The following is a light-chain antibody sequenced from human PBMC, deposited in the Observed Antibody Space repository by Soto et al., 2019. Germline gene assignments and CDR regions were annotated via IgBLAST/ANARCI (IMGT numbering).Light chain of an antibody. CDR2: GVT. Sequence: QSVVTQPTSVSGSPGQSITISCTGNHNDIGTYDYVSWYQQHPGRAPRLLIHGVTTRPSGISDRFSASKSGLTASLTISGLQPEDEADYYRSSFTSNRIYVFGPGTKVTVL. CDR1: HNDIGTYDY. J-gene: IGLJ1*01. V-gene: IGLV2-14*03. CDR3: SSFTSNRIYV.